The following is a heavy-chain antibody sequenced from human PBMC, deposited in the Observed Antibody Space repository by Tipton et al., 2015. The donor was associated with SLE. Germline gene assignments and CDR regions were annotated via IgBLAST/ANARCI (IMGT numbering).Heavy chain of an antibody. V-gene: IGHV4-59*12. CDR1: GAPISSYY. J-gene: IGHJ6*03. CDR3: ARGMGIAAGHYMNV. Sequence: TLSLTCTVSGAPISSYYWSWVRQPPGKGLEWIGYIYDSGSTKYNPSLKSRVTISVDTSKNQFSLKLSSVTAADTAVYYCARGMGIAAGHYMNVWGKGTTVTVSS. D-gene: IGHD6-13*01. CDR2: IYDSGST.